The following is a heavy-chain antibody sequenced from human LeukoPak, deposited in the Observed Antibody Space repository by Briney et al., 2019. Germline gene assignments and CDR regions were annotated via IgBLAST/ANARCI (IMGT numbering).Heavy chain of an antibody. CDR1: GYSFTSYW. D-gene: IGHD5-12*01. J-gene: IGHJ4*02. CDR2: IYPGDSDT. V-gene: IGHV5-51*01. Sequence: GESLKISCKGSGYSFTSYWIGWVRQMPGKGLEWMGIIYPGDSDTRYSPSFQGQVTISADKSISTAYLQWSSLKASDTAMYYCAAVRGYSGYDAYYFDYWGQGTLVTVSS. CDR3: AAVRGYSGYDAYYFDY.